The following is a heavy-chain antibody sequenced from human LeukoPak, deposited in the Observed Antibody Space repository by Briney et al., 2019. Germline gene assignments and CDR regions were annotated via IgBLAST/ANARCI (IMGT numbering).Heavy chain of an antibody. Sequence: ASVKVSCKASGYTFTSYYMHWVRQAPGQGLEWMGIINPSGGSTSYAQKFQGRVTMTGDTSTSTVYMELSSLRSEDTAVYYCARDPSADYWFDPWGQGTLVTVSS. V-gene: IGHV1-46*01. CDR1: GYTFTSYY. J-gene: IGHJ5*02. CDR2: INPSGGST. CDR3: ARDPSADYWFDP.